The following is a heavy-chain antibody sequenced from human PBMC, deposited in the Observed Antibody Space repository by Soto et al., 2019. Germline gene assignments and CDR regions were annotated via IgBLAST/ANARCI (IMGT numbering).Heavy chain of an antibody. CDR1: GYTFSSYD. CDR2: ISVYNGNT. CDR3: ARSKKGSLRQAFHDAFDI. D-gene: IGHD4-4*01. V-gene: IGHV1-18*01. Sequence: ASVKVSCKASGYTFSSYDINWVRQAPGQGLEWMGWISVYNGNTNYAQKLQGRVTMTTDTSTSTAYMELRSLRSDDTAVYYCARSKKGSLRQAFHDAFDIWGQGTMVTVSS. J-gene: IGHJ3*02.